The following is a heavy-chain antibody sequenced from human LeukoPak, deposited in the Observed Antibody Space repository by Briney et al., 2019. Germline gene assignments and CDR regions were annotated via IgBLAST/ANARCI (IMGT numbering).Heavy chain of an antibody. CDR1: GGSISSYY. Sequence: PSETLSLTCTVSGGSISSYYWSWIRQPPGKGLEWIGYIYYSGSTNYNPSLKSRVTMSVDTSKNQFSLKLSSVTAADTAVYYCARDLSGSYSNENWFDPWGQGTLVTVSS. CDR3: ARDLSGSYSNENWFDP. CDR2: IYYSGST. D-gene: IGHD1-26*01. V-gene: IGHV4-59*12. J-gene: IGHJ5*02.